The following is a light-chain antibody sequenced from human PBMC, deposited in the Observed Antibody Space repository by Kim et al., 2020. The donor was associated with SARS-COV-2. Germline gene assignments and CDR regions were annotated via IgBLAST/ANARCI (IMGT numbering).Light chain of an antibody. Sequence: QRVTISCTGSSSNVGAGFDVHWYQQLPGTAPKRLIFATTSRPSGVPDRFSASKSGTAASLAITGLQPEDEADYYCQSFDSSLSGWVFGGGTQLTVL. J-gene: IGLJ7*01. CDR2: ATT. V-gene: IGLV1-40*01. CDR3: QSFDSSLSGWV. CDR1: SSNVGAGFD.